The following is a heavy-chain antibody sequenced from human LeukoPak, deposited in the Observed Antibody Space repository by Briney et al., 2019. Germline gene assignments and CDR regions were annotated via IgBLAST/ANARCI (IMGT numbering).Heavy chain of an antibody. CDR2: IIPIFGTA. Sequence: SSVKVSCKASGGTFSSYAISWVRQAPGQGLEWMGRIIPIFGTANYAQKFQGRVTITTDESTSTAYMELSSLRSEDTAVYYCARAEGPYCSGGSCYRSGAFDIWGQGTMVTVSS. CDR1: GGTFSSYA. D-gene: IGHD2-15*01. J-gene: IGHJ3*02. V-gene: IGHV1-69*05. CDR3: ARAEGPYCSGGSCYRSGAFDI.